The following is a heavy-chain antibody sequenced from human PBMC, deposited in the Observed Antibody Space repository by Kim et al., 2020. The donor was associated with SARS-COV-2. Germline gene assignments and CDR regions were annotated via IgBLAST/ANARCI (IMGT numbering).Heavy chain of an antibody. CDR3: ARIMTYDGNTEGLDY. J-gene: IGHJ4*02. CDR1: GVSVSSGSYY. D-gene: IGHD3-10*01. Sequence: SETLSLTCTVSGVSVSSGSYYWGWIRQPPGKGLEWIGYIYYSGNTKYSPSLKSRVTISVDTSKNHFSLKLSSVTAADTAVYYCARIMTYDGNTEGLDYWGQGMLVTVSS. CDR2: IYYSGNT. V-gene: IGHV4-61*03.